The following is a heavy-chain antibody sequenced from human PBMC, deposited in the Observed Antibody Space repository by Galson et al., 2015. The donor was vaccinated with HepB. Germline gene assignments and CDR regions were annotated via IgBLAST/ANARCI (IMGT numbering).Heavy chain of an antibody. V-gene: IGHV3-23*01. CDR3: AKANERITIVGVVFAPGYYYSMDV. J-gene: IGHJ6*02. D-gene: IGHD3-3*01. Sequence: SLRLSCAASGFTFSNHAINWVRQAPGKGLEWVSAISGGGVATYYADSVKGRFTISRDNSRNILYLQMNSLRVEDTALYYCAKANERITIVGVVFAPGYYYSMDVWGQGTTVTVS. CDR2: ISGGGVAT. CDR1: GFTFSNHA.